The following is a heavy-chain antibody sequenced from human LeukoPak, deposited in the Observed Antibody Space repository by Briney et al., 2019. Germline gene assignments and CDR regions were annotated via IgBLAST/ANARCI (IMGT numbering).Heavy chain of an antibody. CDR2: ISGSGGST. CDR3: AKDSFLGWNYYDSGSYLSGY. D-gene: IGHD3-22*01. V-gene: IGHV3-23*01. J-gene: IGHJ4*02. CDR1: GFTFSSYA. Sequence: GGSLRLSCAASGFTFSSYAMSWVRQAPGKGLEWVSAISGSGGSTNYADSVKGRFTISRDNSKNTLYLQMNSLRAEDTAVYYCAKDSFLGWNYYDSGSYLSGYWGQGTLVTVS.